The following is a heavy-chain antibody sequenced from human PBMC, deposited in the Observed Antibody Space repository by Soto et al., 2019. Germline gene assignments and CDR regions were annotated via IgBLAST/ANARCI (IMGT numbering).Heavy chain of an antibody. CDR2: IYYSGST. D-gene: IGHD1-26*01. CDR3: ARRVVGATTGGYNWFDP. Sequence: SETLSLTCTVSGGSISSSSYYWGWIRQPPGKGLEWIGSIYYSGSTYYNPSLKSRVTISVDTSKNQFSLKLSSVTAADTAVYYCARRVVGATTGGYNWFDPWGQGTLVTVSS. V-gene: IGHV4-39*01. CDR1: GGSISSSSYY. J-gene: IGHJ5*02.